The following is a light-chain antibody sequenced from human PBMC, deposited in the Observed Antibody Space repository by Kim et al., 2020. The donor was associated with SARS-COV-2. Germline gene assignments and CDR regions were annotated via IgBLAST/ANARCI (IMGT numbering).Light chain of an antibody. J-gene: IGLJ2*01. CDR2: YDS. V-gene: IGLV3-21*04. CDR3: QVWDSYSDHVV. Sequence: SYELTQPPSVSVAPGKTARITCGGNNIGSKSVHWYQQKPGQAPVLVIYYDSDRPSGIPERFSGSNSGNTATLTISRVEAGDEADYYCQVWDSYSDHVVFGGGTQLT. CDR1: NIGSKS.